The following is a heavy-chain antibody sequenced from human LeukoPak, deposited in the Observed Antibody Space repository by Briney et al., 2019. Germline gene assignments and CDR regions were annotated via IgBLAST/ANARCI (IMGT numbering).Heavy chain of an antibody. CDR3: ARGSPQDYFDY. V-gene: IGHV3-48*03. CDR1: GFTFSSYE. CDR2: ISSSGSTI. Sequence: GGSLRLSCAASGFTFSSYEMNWVRQAPGKGLEWVSYISSSGSTIYYADFVKGRFTISRDNAKNSLYLQMNSLRAEDTAVYYCARGSPQDYFDYWGQGTLVTVSS. J-gene: IGHJ4*02.